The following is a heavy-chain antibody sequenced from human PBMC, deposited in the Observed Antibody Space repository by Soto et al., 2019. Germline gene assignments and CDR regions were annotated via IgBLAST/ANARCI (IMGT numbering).Heavy chain of an antibody. CDR1: GFTFSSYA. V-gene: IGHV3-64D*06. Sequence: PGGSLRLSCPASGFTFSSYALHWGLQAPGTGLEYVSAISSNGGSTYYADSVKGIFTISRDNFKNIVYLQMSSLRGEDAAVYHCVKDMGTTAAGIRYPYGKDVWRQGTTVTVSS. CDR3: VKDMGTTAAGIRYPYGKDV. CDR2: ISSNGGST. J-gene: IGHJ6*02. D-gene: IGHD6-13*01.